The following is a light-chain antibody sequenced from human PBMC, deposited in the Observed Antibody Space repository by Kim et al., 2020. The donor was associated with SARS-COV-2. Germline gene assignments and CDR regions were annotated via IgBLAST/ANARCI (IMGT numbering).Light chain of an antibody. CDR1: SLRSYY. Sequence: SSELTQDPAVSVALGQTVRITCQGDSLRSYYATWYQQKPRQAPVVVMYGRNSRPSGVPDRFSGSTSGNIASLTISGAQAGDEADFYCQSRDSDDNVVFGGGTQLTVL. CDR2: GRN. J-gene: IGLJ2*01. V-gene: IGLV3-19*01. CDR3: QSRDSDDNVV.